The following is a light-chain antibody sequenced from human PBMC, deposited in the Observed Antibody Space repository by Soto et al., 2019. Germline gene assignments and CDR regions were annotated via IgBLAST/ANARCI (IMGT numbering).Light chain of an antibody. Sequence: DIQMTQSPSSLAASVGDRVTITCRASQSITTFINWYQHKPGRAPKVLIYGQSNLLSGVPSRFSGSGSGTDFTLTITGLQPDDFGTYYCQQSYDTPITFGQGTRLEIK. CDR1: QSITTF. J-gene: IGKJ5*01. CDR2: GQS. CDR3: QQSYDTPIT. V-gene: IGKV1-39*01.